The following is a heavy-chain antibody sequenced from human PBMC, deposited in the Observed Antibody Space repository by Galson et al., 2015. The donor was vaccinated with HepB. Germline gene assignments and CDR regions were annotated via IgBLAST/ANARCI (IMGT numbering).Heavy chain of an antibody. CDR3: AGGPLGRKQLGGGTRWGPPPPGDCFNY. V-gene: IGHV3-48*01. CDR2: ISSGSGTI. Sequence: SLRLSCAASAFTFSSYSMNWVRQAPGKGLEWVSYISSGSGTIYYADSVKGRFTISRDNAENSLYLQMNSLRAEDTAAYYWAGGPLGRKQLGGGTRWGPPPPGDCFNYWGQGTLVTVSS. D-gene: IGHD5-18*01. CDR1: AFTFSSYS. J-gene: IGHJ4*02.